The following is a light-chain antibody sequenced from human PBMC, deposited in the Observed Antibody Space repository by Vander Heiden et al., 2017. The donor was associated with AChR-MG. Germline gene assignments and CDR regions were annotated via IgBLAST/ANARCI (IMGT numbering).Light chain of an antibody. V-gene: IGLV2-23*02. J-gene: IGLJ2*01. CDR2: EVT. Sequence: QSALTQPASVSGSPGQSITISCTGTSSDVGNYNLVSWYQQNPGKAPKLRISEVTKRPSGVSNRFSGSKSGNTASLTISGLQAEDEADDFCCSYAGTSTMVVGGGTRLTVL. CDR3: CSYAGTSTMV. CDR1: SSDVGNYNL.